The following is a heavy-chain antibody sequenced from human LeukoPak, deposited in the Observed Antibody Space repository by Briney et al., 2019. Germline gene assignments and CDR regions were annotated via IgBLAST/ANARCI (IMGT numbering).Heavy chain of an antibody. D-gene: IGHD4-11*01. CDR3: ARVDYILDY. J-gene: IGHJ4*02. Sequence: PSETLSLTCAVSRYSISSGYHWAWIRQPPGKGLEWIGSIYRSGSAYYNPSLKSRVTISVDTSKNQFSLRVTSVTAADTAVYYCARVDYILDYWGQGTLVTVPS. CDR2: IYRSGSA. CDR1: RYSISSGYH. V-gene: IGHV4-38-2*01.